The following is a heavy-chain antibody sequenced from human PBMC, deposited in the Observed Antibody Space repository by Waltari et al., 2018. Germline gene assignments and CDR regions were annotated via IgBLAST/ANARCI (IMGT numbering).Heavy chain of an antibody. CDR2: INACNGNT. J-gene: IGHJ4*02. Sequence: VQLVQSAAEMKKPGASVKVSCKASGYTFLSYGISWVRQAPGQGLEWMAWINACNGNTNHAQKFQGRVTMNTDTSTRTAYMELRSLRPDDTAVYYCARDVLIAASGAERFDYWGQGTLVTVSS. V-gene: IGHV1-18*01. CDR1: GYTFLSYG. D-gene: IGHD6-13*01. CDR3: ARDVLIAASGAERFDY.